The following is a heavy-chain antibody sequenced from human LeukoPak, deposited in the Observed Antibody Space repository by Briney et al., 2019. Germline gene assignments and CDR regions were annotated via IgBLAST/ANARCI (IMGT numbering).Heavy chain of an antibody. J-gene: IGHJ4*02. CDR3: AALGYCSGGSCDKFDY. CDR1: GYTFTGYY. Sequence: ASVEVSCKASGYTFTGYYMHWVRQAPGQGLEWMGWINPNSGGTNYAQKFQGRVTMTRDTSISTAYMELSRLRSDDTAVYYCAALGYCSGGSCDKFDYWGQGTLVTVSS. D-gene: IGHD2-15*01. V-gene: IGHV1-2*02. CDR2: INPNSGGT.